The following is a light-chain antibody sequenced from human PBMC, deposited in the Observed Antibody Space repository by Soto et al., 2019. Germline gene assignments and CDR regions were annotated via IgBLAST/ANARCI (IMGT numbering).Light chain of an antibody. J-gene: IGLJ1*01. CDR1: SSNFGAGYD. CDR3: QSYDNSLTGYV. V-gene: IGLV1-40*01. Sequence: QSVLTQPPSVSGAPGQMVTISCTGTSSNFGAGYDVHWYQHLPGTAPKLLIYSNNNRPSGVPDRFSASKSGASASLAITRLQAEDEADYYCQSYDNSLTGYVFGTGTKVTVL. CDR2: SNN.